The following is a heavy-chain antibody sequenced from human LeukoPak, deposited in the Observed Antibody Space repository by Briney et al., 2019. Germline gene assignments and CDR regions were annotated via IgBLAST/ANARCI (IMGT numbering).Heavy chain of an antibody. J-gene: IGHJ1*01. CDR2: IYYSGST. V-gene: IGHV4-59*01. D-gene: IGHD6-6*01. CDR3: ARGSSDRAECLQY. CDR1: GGSISSYY. Sequence: SETLSLTCTVSGGSISSYYWSWIRRPPGRGLEWIGYIYYSGSTNYNPSLKSRVTISEDTSKNQFSLKLSSVTAADTAVYYCARGSSDRAECLQYWGQGTLVTVSS.